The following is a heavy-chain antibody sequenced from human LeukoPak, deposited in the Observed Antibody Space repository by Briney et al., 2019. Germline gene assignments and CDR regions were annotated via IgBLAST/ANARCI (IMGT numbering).Heavy chain of an antibody. J-gene: IGHJ4*02. CDR1: VYTFTGYY. D-gene: IGHD2-2*01. CDR2: INANSGGT. V-gene: IGHV1-2*02. Sequence: ASVKVSCMASVYTFTGYYMYWVRPAPGQGLEWMGWINANSGGTNYAQKFQGRVTMTRETSISTAYMELSRLRSEDTGVYFCARGSRYCSSTSCWEFDYGGQGTLVTVSA. CDR3: ARGSRYCSSTSCWEFDY.